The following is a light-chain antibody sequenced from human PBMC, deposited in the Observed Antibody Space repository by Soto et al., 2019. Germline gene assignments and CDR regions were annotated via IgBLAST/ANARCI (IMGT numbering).Light chain of an antibody. CDR3: QQCGISPWT. J-gene: IGKJ1*01. CDR1: QSVSSYY. V-gene: IGKV3-20*01. Sequence: VWTQSPGTLSLSPGERATLSCRASQSVSSYYLAWYQQKPGQAPRLLIYAASSRATGIPDRFSGGGSGTDFTLTISRLEPEDFAVYYCQQCGISPWTFGQGSIVDIK. CDR2: AAS.